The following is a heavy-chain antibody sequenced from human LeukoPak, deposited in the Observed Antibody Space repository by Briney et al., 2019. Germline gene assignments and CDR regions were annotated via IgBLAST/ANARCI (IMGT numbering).Heavy chain of an antibody. D-gene: IGHD3-10*01. Sequence: GASLKISCKGSGSSFTSSWIGWVRQMPGKGLEWMGIIYPGDSDTRYSPSFQGQVTISADKSISTAYLQWSSLKASDTAMYYCARQLVRGVGYYGMDVWGKGTTVTVSS. CDR2: IYPGDSDT. CDR3: ARQLVRGVGYYGMDV. J-gene: IGHJ6*04. CDR1: GSSFTSSW. V-gene: IGHV5-51*01.